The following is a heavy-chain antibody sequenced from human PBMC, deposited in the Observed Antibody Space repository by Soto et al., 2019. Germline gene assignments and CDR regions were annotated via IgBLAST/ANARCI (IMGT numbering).Heavy chain of an antibody. CDR1: GLSFSIYS. J-gene: IGHJ4*02. V-gene: IGHV3-48*02. D-gene: IGHD2-15*01. CDR3: ASDSSAFDY. CDR2: ISSSSSVI. Sequence: EVQLVESGGGLVQPGGSLRLSCAASGLSFSIYSMNWVRQAPGKGLEWVSYISSSSSVIHYADSVKGRFIIYRDNAKNSVYLQMNSLRDEDTAVYFCASDSSAFDYWGQGTLVTVSS.